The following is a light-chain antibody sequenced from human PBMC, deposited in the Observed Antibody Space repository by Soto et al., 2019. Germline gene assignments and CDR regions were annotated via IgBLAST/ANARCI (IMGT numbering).Light chain of an antibody. CDR1: ESVSRS. Sequence: EIVMTQSPATLSVSPGERATLSCTASESVSRSLAWYQQKPGQAPRLLIYGASIGATDIPARFSGSGSGTEFTLTISSLQSEDFAVYFCLQYDSWPLTFGGGTQVEIK. CDR2: GAS. V-gene: IGKV3-15*01. J-gene: IGKJ4*01. CDR3: LQYDSWPLT.